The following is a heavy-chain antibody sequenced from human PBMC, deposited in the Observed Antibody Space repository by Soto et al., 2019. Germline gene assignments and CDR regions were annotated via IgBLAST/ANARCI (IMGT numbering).Heavy chain of an antibody. J-gene: IGHJ4*02. V-gene: IGHV3-30*18. CDR2: ISYDGSNK. D-gene: IGHD6-13*01. Sequence: GGSLRLSCAASGFTFSSYGMHWVRQAPGKGLEWVAVISYDGSNKYYADSVKGRFTISRDNSKNTLYLQMNSLRAEDTAVYYCAKDIAGTGVDYWGQGTLVTDSS. CDR3: AKDIAGTGVDY. CDR1: GFTFSSYG.